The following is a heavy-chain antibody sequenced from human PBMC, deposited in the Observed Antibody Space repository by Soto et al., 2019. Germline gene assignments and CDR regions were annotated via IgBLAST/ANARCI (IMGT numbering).Heavy chain of an antibody. CDR3: ALLTSGWYGDMYY. CDR1: GFTFSSYS. CDR2: ISSGRGDI. J-gene: IGHJ4*02. V-gene: IGHV3-21*01. Sequence: DVQLVESGGGLVKPGGSLRLSCTASGFTFSSYSMNWVRQAPGKGLEWVSSISSGRGDIYYADSVKGRFVGSRDKAKNSLFLQMNNLTAEDTAVYYCALLTSGWYGDMYYWGQGTLVTVSS. D-gene: IGHD6-19*01.